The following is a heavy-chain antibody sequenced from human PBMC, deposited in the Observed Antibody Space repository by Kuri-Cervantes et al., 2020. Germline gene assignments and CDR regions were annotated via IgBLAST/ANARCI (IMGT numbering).Heavy chain of an antibody. CDR3: ARAGVATITSYYYYYGMDV. J-gene: IGHJ6*02. Sequence: GGSLRLSCAASGFTFSSYAMSWVRQAPGKGLEWVSAISGSGGSTYYADSVKGRFTISRDNSKNTLYLQMNSLRAEDTAVYYCARAGVATITSYYYYYGMDVWGQGTTVTVSS. D-gene: IGHD5-12*01. CDR1: GFTFSSYA. CDR2: ISGSGGST. V-gene: IGHV3-23*01.